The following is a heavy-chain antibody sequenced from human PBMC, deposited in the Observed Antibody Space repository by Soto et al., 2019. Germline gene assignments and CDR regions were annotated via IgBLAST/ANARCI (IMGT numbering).Heavy chain of an antibody. J-gene: IGHJ4*01. D-gene: IGHD4-4*01. Sequence: PGGSLRLSCAASGFTFRSYAMHWVRQAPGKGLECVAVISHDGSNKFYRDYVKGRFTISRDNSKNTLYLQINSLRYEDTAVYYCARGDREDSAEEVGGSPGDYNFEYWGQGPMVTVSS. CDR1: GFTFRSYA. V-gene: IGHV3-30-3*01. CDR2: ISHDGSNK. CDR3: ARGDREDSAEEVGGSPGDYNFEY.